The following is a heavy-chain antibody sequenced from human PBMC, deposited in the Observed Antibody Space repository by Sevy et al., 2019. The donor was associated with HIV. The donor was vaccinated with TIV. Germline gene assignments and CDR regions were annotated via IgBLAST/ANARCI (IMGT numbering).Heavy chain of an antibody. V-gene: IGHV3-43D*04. CDR3: AKDSTAAAGRGDYFDY. J-gene: IGHJ4*02. Sequence: GGSQRLSCAASGFTFDDYAMHWVRQAPGKGLEWVSLISWDGGSTYYADSVKGRFTISRDNSKNSLYLQMNSLRAEDTALYYCAKDSTAAAGRGDYFDYWGQGTLVTVSS. CDR1: GFTFDDYA. D-gene: IGHD6-13*01. CDR2: ISWDGGST.